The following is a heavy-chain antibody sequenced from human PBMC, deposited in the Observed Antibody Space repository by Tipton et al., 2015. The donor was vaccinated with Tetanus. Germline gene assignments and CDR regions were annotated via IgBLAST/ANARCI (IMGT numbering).Heavy chain of an antibody. Sequence: TLSLTSTVSGDSISSSSYYWGWIRQPPGKGLEWIGSFYYSGSTYYNPSLKSRVTISVDTSKNQFSLKLRPVTAADTAVYYCATSGGGHCGAKCLINFFDPWGQGTLVTVSS. D-gene: IGHD2-15*01. J-gene: IGHJ5*02. CDR1: GDSISSSSYY. CDR3: ATSGGGHCGAKCLINFFDP. V-gene: IGHV4-39*01. CDR2: FYYSGST.